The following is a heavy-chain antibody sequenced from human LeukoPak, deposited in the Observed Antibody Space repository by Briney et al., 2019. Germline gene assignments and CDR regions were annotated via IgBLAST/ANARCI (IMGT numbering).Heavy chain of an antibody. Sequence: ASVKVSCKASGYTFSSYGISWVRQAPGQGLEWVGWINVYNGNTNYAQKVQDRVTMTIDTSTSTAYMELRSLRSDDTAVYYCARRSMTTALSHFDYWGQGTLVTVSS. CDR1: GYTFSSYG. D-gene: IGHD4-17*01. J-gene: IGHJ4*02. V-gene: IGHV1-18*01. CDR3: ARRSMTTALSHFDY. CDR2: INVYNGNT.